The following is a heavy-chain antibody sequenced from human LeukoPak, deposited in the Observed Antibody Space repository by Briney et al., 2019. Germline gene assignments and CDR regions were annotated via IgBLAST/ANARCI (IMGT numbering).Heavy chain of an antibody. CDR3: ARGRDLFHGYDYALDY. D-gene: IGHD5-18*01. CDR1: GFTFSSYE. CDR2: ISSTGTNI. V-gene: IGHV3-48*03. Sequence: PGRSLRLSCAASGFTFSSYEMNWVRQDPGGGLEWVSYISSTGTNIYYADSVKGRFTIYRENDKNSLYLQMNSLRAEDTAVYYCARGRDLFHGYDYALDYWGQGTLVTVSS. J-gene: IGHJ4*02.